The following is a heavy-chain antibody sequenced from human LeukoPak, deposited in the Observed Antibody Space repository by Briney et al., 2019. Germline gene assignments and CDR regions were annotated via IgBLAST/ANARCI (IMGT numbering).Heavy chain of an antibody. CDR3: ASAESRWYSITMIGGAFDI. CDR1: GYTFTGYY. CDR2: INPNSGDT. Sequence: AASAKVSCKASGYTFTGYYMHWVRQAPGQGREWMGWINPNSGDTNYAQKFEGRVTMTRDTSISTAYMELRTLRSDDTAVDYCASAESRWYSITMIGGAFDIWGQGTMVTVSS. V-gene: IGHV1-2*02. D-gene: IGHD3-22*01. J-gene: IGHJ3*02.